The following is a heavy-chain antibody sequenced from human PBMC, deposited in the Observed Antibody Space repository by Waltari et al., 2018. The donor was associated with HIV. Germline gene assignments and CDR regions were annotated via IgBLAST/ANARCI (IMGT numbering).Heavy chain of an antibody. CDR1: GYRFTTYW. CDR2: SSPGDSDI. D-gene: IGHD1-26*01. J-gene: IGHJ5*02. Sequence: EAQLVQSAAEAKKTGEYLKISCQGSGYRFTTYWIAWVRQMPGKGLEWRGISSPGDSDIRYNPSFQGQITISADKSISTAYLQWSSLKAADTAMYYCARLVVGSSVNWFDPWGQGTLVTVSS. V-gene: IGHV5-51*03. CDR3: ARLVVGSSVNWFDP.